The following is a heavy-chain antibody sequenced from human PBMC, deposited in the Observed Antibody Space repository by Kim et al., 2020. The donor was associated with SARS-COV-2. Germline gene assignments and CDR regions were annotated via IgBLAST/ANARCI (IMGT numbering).Heavy chain of an antibody. J-gene: IGHJ4*02. CDR3: ARGPLLLWFGELFHPPPYYFDY. Sequence: GGSLRLSCAASGFTFSSYSMNWVRQAPGKGLEWVSYISSSSSTIYYADSVKGRFTISRDNAKNSLYLQMNSLRAEDTAVYYCARGPLLLWFGELFHPPPYYFDYWGQGTLVTVSS. CDR2: ISSSSSTI. CDR1: GFTFSSYS. D-gene: IGHD3-10*01. V-gene: IGHV3-48*04.